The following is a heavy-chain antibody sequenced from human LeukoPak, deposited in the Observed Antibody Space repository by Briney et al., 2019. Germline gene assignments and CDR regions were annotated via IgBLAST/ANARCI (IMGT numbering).Heavy chain of an antibody. Sequence: GGSLRLSCAASGFTFSSYSMNWVRQAPGKGLEWVSSISSSSSYIYYADSVKGRFTISRDNAKNSLYLQINSLRAEDTAVYYCARDRSSYYDFWSGDDAFDIWGQGTMVTVSS. J-gene: IGHJ3*02. CDR1: GFTFSSYS. D-gene: IGHD3-3*01. V-gene: IGHV3-21*01. CDR3: ARDRSSYYDFWSGDDAFDI. CDR2: ISSSSSYI.